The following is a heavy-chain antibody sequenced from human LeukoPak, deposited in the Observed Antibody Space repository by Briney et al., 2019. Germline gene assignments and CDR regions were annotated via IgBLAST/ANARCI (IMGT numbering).Heavy chain of an antibody. Sequence: ASVKVSCKSSGYTFTGYYMHWVRQAPGQGLEWMGWINPNSGCTNYAQKFQGRVTMTRDTSISTAYMELSRLRSDDTAVYYCARDIVVVVAAENWFDPWGQGTLVTVSS. CDR2: INPNSGCT. D-gene: IGHD2-15*01. J-gene: IGHJ5*02. CDR1: GYTFTGYY. V-gene: IGHV1-2*02. CDR3: ARDIVVVVAAENWFDP.